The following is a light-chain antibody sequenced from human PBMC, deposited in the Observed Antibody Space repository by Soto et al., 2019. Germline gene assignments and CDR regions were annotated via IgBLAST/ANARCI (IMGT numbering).Light chain of an antibody. CDR3: HQFNIYPRA. V-gene: IGKV1-13*02. Sequence: AIQLTQSPSPLSASVGDRVTITCRASQGISSALAWYQQKPGTGPKLLIYDASSLESGVPSRFRGSGSGTDFTLTISSLQPEDFETYYCHQFNIYPRAFGGGTK. CDR2: DAS. J-gene: IGKJ4*01. CDR1: QGISSA.